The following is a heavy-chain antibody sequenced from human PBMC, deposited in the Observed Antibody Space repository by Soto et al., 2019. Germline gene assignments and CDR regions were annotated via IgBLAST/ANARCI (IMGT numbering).Heavy chain of an antibody. Sequence: ASVKVSCKASGYTFTSYAMHWVRQAPGQRLEWMGWINAGNGNTKYSQKFQGRVTIIRDTAASTAYMELSSLRSEDTAVYYCASSYCISTSCPPYYGMDVWGQGTTVTVSS. J-gene: IGHJ6*02. CDR1: GYTFTSYA. CDR2: INAGNGNT. V-gene: IGHV1-3*01. CDR3: ASSYCISTSCPPYYGMDV. D-gene: IGHD2-2*01.